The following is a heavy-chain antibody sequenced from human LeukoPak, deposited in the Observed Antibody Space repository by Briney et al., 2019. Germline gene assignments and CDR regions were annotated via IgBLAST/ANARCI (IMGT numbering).Heavy chain of an antibody. D-gene: IGHD6-13*01. V-gene: IGHV5-51*01. J-gene: IGHJ4*02. CDR1: GYSFTSYW. CDR3: ARHPSPWAAAES. Sequence: GESLKISCKGSGYSFTSYWIGWVRQMPGKGLEWMGIIDPGDSDTRYSPSFQGQVTISADRSISTAYLQWSNLKASGTAMYYCARHPSPWAAAESWGQGTLVTVSS. CDR2: IDPGDSDT.